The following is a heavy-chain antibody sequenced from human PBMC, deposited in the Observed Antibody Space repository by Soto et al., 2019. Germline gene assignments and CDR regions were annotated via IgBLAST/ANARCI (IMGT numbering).Heavy chain of an antibody. CDR2: INPESTTL. CDR1: EITLNIYW. Sequence: PGWSLRLSCTASEITLNIYWMHWIRQAPGKGLVWVSRINPESTTLTYADSVTGRFTISRDSAKNTLYLQMNGLSAEDTAIYYCTTETFLACVSCGQRSRGTVSS. V-gene: IGHV3-74*01. CDR3: TTETFLACVS. J-gene: IGHJ5*02.